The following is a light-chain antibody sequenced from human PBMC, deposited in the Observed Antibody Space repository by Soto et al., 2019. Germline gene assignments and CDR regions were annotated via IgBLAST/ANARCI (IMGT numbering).Light chain of an antibody. Sequence: DIVMTQTPLSLTVTPGEPASISCRSSQSLLDSDDGNTYLDWYLQKPGQSPQLLIYTVSYRASGVPDRFRGSGSGTDFTLTISSLLPEDCATYYCQQSYNNPRTFGQGTILEIK. J-gene: IGKJ2*01. CDR1: QSLLDSDDGNTY. CDR2: TVS. CDR3: QQSYNNPRT. V-gene: IGKV2-40*01.